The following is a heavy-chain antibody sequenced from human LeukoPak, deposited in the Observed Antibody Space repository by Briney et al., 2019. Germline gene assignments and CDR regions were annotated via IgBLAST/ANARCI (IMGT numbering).Heavy chain of an antibody. J-gene: IGHJ4*02. CDR3: ARVHPAGSSGYGVY. D-gene: IGHD3-22*01. V-gene: IGHV5-51*01. CDR1: GYTFTSYW. CDR2: IYPGDSDT. Sequence: GESLKISCKGSGYTFTSYWIGWVRQMPGKGLEWMGIIYPGDSDTRYSPSCQGQVTISADKSISTAYLQWSGLKASDIAMYYCARVHPAGSSGYGVYWGQGTLVTVSS.